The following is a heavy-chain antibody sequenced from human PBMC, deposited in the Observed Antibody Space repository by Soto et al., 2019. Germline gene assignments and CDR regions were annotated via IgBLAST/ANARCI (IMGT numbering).Heavy chain of an antibody. V-gene: IGHV5-51*01. CDR1: GYSFTSYW. CDR2: IYPGDSDT. CDR3: SRLSEGYYYYYYYLDV. Sequence: GESLKISCKGSGYSFTSYWIGWVRQMPRKGLEWMGIIYPGDSDTIYSTSFQGQVTTSADKSISTAYLQWSSLMASDSAMFYCSRLSEGYYYYYYYLDVWGKGTTVTVSS. J-gene: IGHJ6*03.